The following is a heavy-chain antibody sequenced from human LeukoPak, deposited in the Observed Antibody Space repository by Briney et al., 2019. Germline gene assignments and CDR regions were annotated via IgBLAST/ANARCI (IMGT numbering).Heavy chain of an antibody. CDR1: GGSISSYY. CDR2: IYYSGST. CDR3: ARGVIQLWFRGGDAFDI. D-gene: IGHD5-18*01. Sequence: SETLSLTCTVSGGSISSYYWSWIRQPPGKGLEWIGYIYYSGSTNYNPSLKSRVTISVDTSKNQFSLKLSSVTAADTAVYYCARGVIQLWFRGGDAFDIWGQGTMVTVSS. J-gene: IGHJ3*02. V-gene: IGHV4-59*12.